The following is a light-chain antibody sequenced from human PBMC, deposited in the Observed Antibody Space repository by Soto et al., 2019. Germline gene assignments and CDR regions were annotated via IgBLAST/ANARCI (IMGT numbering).Light chain of an antibody. J-gene: IGLJ1*01. CDR2: DVS. V-gene: IGLV2-14*03. CDR3: SSYTSTSTLYV. CDR1: SSDVGAYNY. Sequence: QSVLNQPASVSGSPGQSIAISCTGTSSDVGAYNYVSWYQHHPGKAPNLMIYDVSNRPSGVSNRFSGSKSGNTASLTISGLQAEDEADYYCSSYTSTSTLYVFGTGTKVTV.